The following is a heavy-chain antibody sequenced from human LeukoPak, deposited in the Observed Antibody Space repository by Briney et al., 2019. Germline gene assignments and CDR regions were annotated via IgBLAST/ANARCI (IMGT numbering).Heavy chain of an antibody. CDR2: INSDGSST. CDR1: GFTLTTSE. J-gene: IGHJ5*02. Sequence: PGGSLRLSCAASGFTLTTSEMDWVRQAPGKGLVWVSRINSDGSSTSYADSVKGRFTISRDNAKNTLYLQMNSLRAEDTAVYYCARAGIAVSRPKYNWFDPWGQGTLVTVSS. CDR3: ARAGIAVSRPKYNWFDP. D-gene: IGHD6-19*01. V-gene: IGHV3-74*01.